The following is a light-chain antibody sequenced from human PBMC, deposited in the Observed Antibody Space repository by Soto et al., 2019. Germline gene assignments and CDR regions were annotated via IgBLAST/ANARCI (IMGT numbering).Light chain of an antibody. Sequence: QSVLTQPPSASGTPGQRVTISCSGSRSNIGSNPVNWYQQLPGTAPKLLIDSNNQRPSGVPDRFSGSRSGTSASLAISGLQSEDEAAYYCAAWDDSLYGRVFGTGTKVTVL. J-gene: IGLJ1*01. CDR3: AAWDDSLYGRV. CDR2: SNN. CDR1: RSNIGSNP. V-gene: IGLV1-44*01.